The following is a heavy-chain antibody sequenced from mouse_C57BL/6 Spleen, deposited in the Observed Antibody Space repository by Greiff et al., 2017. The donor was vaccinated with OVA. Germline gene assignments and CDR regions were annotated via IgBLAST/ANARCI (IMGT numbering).Heavy chain of an antibody. Sequence: EVKVVESGGDLVEPGGSLKLSCAASGFTFSSYGMSWVRQTPDKRLEWVATISSGGSYTYYPDSVKGRFTISRDNAKNTLYLQMSSLKSEDTAMYYCARHGNYAMDYWGQGTSVTVSS. J-gene: IGHJ4*01. D-gene: IGHD1-1*02. CDR2: ISSGGSYT. CDR3: ARHGNYAMDY. CDR1: GFTFSSYG. V-gene: IGHV5-6*01.